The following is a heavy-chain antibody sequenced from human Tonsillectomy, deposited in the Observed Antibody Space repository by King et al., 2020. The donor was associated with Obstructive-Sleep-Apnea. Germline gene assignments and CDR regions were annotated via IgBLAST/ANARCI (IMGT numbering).Heavy chain of an antibody. D-gene: IGHD3-16*02. J-gene: IGHJ3*02. CDR3: ARASYVWGSYRYRAFDI. V-gene: IGHV4-30-4*08. CDR1: GGSISSGDYY. Sequence: VQLQESGPGLVKPSQTLSLTCTVSGGSISSGDYYWSWIRQPPGKGLEWIGYIYYNGSTHYNPSLKSRVTISVDTSKNQFSLKLSSVTAADTAVYYCARASYVWGSYRYRAFDIWGQGTMVTVSS. CDR2: IYYNGST.